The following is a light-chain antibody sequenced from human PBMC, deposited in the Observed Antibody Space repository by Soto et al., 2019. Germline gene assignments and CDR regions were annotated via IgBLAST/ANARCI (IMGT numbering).Light chain of an antibody. Sequence: QSVLTQPRSVSGSPGQSVTVSCTGTSSDVGGYNYVSWYQQHPGKAPKRIIYDVTKRPSGVPDRFSGSKSGNTASLTISGLQADDEAEYSCCSYAGRSNYVFGSGTKVTVL. CDR3: CSYAGRSNYV. CDR1: SSDVGGYNY. J-gene: IGLJ1*01. CDR2: DVT. V-gene: IGLV2-11*01.